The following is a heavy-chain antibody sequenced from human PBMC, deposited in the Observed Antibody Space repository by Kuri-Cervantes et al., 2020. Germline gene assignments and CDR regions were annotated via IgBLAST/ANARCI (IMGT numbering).Heavy chain of an antibody. CDR2: IRSKANNYAT. D-gene: IGHD5-12*01. J-gene: IGHJ4*02. V-gene: IGHV3-73*01. CDR1: GFIFSGSA. CDR3: TRLYTNLPLPQYSGYDSDDY. Sequence: GESLKISCAASGFIFSGSAMHWVRQASGKGLEWVGRIRSKANNYATAYAASVKGRFTISRDDSKNTAYLQMNSLKTEDTAVYYCTRLYTNLPLPQYSGYDSDDYWGQETLVTVSS.